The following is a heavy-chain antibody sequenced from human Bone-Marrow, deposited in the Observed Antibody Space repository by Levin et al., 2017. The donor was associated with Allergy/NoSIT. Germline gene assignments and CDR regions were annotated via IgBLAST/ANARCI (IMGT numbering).Heavy chain of an antibody. Sequence: PGGSLRLSCAASGFIFSDFSMNWVRQAPGKGLEWVSSISSSSYYIYYADSVKGRFTVSRDNAKNSLFLYMNSLRAEDTAVYYCARPIATTGKYFGDWGQGGRVTVSA. D-gene: IGHD6-13*01. CDR2: ISSSSYYI. V-gene: IGHV3-21*01. J-gene: IGHJ4*02. CDR1: GFIFSDFS. CDR3: ARPIATTGKYFGD.